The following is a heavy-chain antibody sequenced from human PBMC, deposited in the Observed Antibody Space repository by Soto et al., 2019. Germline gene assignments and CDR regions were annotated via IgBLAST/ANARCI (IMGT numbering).Heavy chain of an antibody. Sequence: QVQLVQSGAEVKKPGSSVKVSCKASGGTFSNYAFTWVRQAPGQGLERVGGIIPIFGPANYAQNFQGRVTITADIFASTTYMELSSLRSEDTAVDYCARACESGGFYYGMDVWGQGTTVTVSS. V-gene: IGHV1-69*14. J-gene: IGHJ6*02. CDR3: ARACESGGFYYGMDV. CDR2: IIPIFGPA. CDR1: GGTFSNYA. D-gene: IGHD3-10*01.